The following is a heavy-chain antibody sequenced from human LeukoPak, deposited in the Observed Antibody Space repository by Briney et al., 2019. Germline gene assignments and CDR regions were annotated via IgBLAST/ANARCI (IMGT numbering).Heavy chain of an antibody. J-gene: IGHJ4*02. CDR2: INPRGDAT. V-gene: IGHV1-46*01. D-gene: IGHD1-1*01. CDR3: AREGQQLKHFDY. Sequence: ASVKASCKASGNTFIGYWIHWVRQAPGQGLEWMGAINPRGDATIGAQKFQGRVTTTRDTSTSTVYIELSSLRSGDTAVYYCAREGQQLKHFDYWGQGTLVTVSS. CDR1: GNTFIGYW.